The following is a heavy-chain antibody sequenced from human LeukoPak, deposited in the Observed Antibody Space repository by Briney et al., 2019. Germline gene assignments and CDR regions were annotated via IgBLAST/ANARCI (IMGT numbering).Heavy chain of an antibody. D-gene: IGHD4-23*01. J-gene: IGHJ2*01. CDR3: AKDGTVYGGNFFDWYFDL. Sequence: PGGSLRLSCAASGFTFSSYAMHWVRQAPGKGLEWVAVISYDGSNKYYADSVKGRFTISRDNSKNTLYLQMNSLRAEDTAVYYCAKDGTVYGGNFFDWYFDLWGRGTLVTVSS. CDR2: ISYDGSNK. CDR1: GFTFSSYA. V-gene: IGHV3-30-3*01.